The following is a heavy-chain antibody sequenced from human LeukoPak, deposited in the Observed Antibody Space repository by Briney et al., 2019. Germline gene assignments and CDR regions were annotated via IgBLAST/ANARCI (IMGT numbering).Heavy chain of an antibody. CDR3: ARVATIKYYYDTSGYPAYYFDY. D-gene: IGHD3-22*01. J-gene: IGHJ4*02. Sequence: GGSLRLSCTASGFTFSSYWMHWVRQAPGKGLVWVSRINSDGSTTSYADSVKGRFTISRDNAKNSLYLQMNSLRAEDTAVYYCARVATIKYYYDTSGYPAYYFDYWGQGTLVTVSS. V-gene: IGHV3-74*01. CDR1: GFTFSSYW. CDR2: INSDGSTT.